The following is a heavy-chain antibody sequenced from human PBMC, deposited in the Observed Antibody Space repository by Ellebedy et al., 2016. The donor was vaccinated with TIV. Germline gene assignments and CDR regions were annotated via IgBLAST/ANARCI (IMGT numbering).Heavy chain of an antibody. CDR3: AIGWSRMFDP. V-gene: IGHV3-15*04. CDR1: GFTFINAW. Sequence: GGSLRLSCAASGFTFINAWMSWVRQAPGKGLEWVGRIASNGDSGRSDYAAPVKGRFTIFRDDSKNTLFLQMNSLKIEDTGVYYCAIGWSRMFDPWGQGTLVTVSS. J-gene: IGHJ5*02. CDR2: IASNGDSGRS. D-gene: IGHD2-15*01.